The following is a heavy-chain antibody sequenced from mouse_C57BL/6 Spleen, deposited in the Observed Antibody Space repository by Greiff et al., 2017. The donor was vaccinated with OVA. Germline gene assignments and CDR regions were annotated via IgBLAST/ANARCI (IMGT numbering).Heavy chain of an antibody. V-gene: IGHV2-5*01. Sequence: VQRVESGPGLVQPSQSLSITCTVSGFSLTSYGVHWVRQSPGKGLEWLGVIWRGGSTDYNAAFMSRLSITKDYSKSQVFFKMNSLQADDTAIYYCAKNRYYGSSSYAMDYWGQGTSVTVSS. CDR1: GFSLTSYG. D-gene: IGHD1-1*01. J-gene: IGHJ4*01. CDR2: IWRGGST. CDR3: AKNRYYGSSSYAMDY.